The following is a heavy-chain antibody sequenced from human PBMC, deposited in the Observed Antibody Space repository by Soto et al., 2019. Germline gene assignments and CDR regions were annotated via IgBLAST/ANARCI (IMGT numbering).Heavy chain of an antibody. Sequence: SETLSLTCTVSGGSISSYYWSWIRQPPGKGLEWIGYIYYSGSTNYNPSLKSRVTISVDTSKNQFSLKLSSVTAADTAVYYCARERGGGSGSINWFDPWGQGTLVTVAS. CDR1: GGSISSYY. CDR3: ARERGGGSGSINWFDP. J-gene: IGHJ5*02. CDR2: IYYSGST. D-gene: IGHD3-10*01. V-gene: IGHV4-59*01.